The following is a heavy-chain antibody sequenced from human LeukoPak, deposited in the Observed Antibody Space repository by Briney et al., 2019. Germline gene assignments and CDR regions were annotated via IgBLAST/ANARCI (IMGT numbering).Heavy chain of an antibody. Sequence: GASVKVSCKASGGTFNSYAISWVRQAPGQGLEWMGWINPNSGGTNYAQKLQGTVTMTRDTSISTPYMELSRLRSDDTAVYYCARDLEGDGYNYYFDYWGQGTLVTVSS. V-gene: IGHV1-2*02. D-gene: IGHD5-24*01. J-gene: IGHJ4*02. CDR3: ARDLEGDGYNYYFDY. CDR1: GGTFNSYA. CDR2: INPNSGGT.